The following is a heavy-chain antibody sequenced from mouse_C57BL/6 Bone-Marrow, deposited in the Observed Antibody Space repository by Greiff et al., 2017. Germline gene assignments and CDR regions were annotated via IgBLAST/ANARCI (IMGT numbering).Heavy chain of an antibody. D-gene: IGHD2-2*01. V-gene: IGHV1-64*01. CDR2: IHPNSGST. J-gene: IGHJ4*01. CDR3: ARSGYGYEVYYAMDY. CDR1: GYTFTSYW. Sequence: QVQLQQPGAELVKPGASVKLSCKASGYTFTSYWMHWVKQRPGQGLEWIGMIHPNSGSTNYNEKFKSKATLTVDKSSSTAYMQLSSLTSEDSAVYYCARSGYGYEVYYAMDYWGQGTSVTVSS.